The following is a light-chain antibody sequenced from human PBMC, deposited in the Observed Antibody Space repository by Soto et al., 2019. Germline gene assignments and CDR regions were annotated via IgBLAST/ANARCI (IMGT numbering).Light chain of an antibody. J-gene: IGKJ1*01. Sequence: EIVFTQSPGTLSLSPGERARLSCSASQSVSNNYLAWYQQKPGQAPRLLIYGASNRATGIPDRFSGSGSGTDFTLAISRLEPEDFAVYYCQQYGSSPRTFGQGTKVDIK. CDR1: QSVSNNY. CDR3: QQYGSSPRT. V-gene: IGKV3-20*01. CDR2: GAS.